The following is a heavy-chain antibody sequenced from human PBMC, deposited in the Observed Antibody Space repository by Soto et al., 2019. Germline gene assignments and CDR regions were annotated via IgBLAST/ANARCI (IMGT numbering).Heavy chain of an antibody. V-gene: IGHV3-48*03. CDR3: ARGGVY. D-gene: IGHD2-8*01. Sequence: GGSLRLFCEATGLTYSSHEMNWIRQTTGKRLERIAKIMGSGSNINYADSVKDGCTISRDNIQRTLHMQMDSLRVEDRGVYYCARGGVYWGRGTLVTVSS. CDR1: GLTYSSHE. J-gene: IGHJ1*01. CDR2: IMGSGSNI.